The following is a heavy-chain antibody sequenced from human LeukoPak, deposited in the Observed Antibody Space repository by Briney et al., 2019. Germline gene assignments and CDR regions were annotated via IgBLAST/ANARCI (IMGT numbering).Heavy chain of an antibody. V-gene: IGHV4-31*11. D-gene: IGHD2-21*01. CDR3: AREMDAHPRIVV. J-gene: IGHJ1*01. CDR2: INYSGST. Sequence: SETLSLTCAVSGGSISSGGYRWTWIRQYPGKGLEWIGYINYSGSTYYNPSLKSRVIVSVDTSKNQFSLNQNSVTAADTAVYYCAREMDAHPRIVVWGQGSLVTVSS. CDR1: GGSISSGGYR.